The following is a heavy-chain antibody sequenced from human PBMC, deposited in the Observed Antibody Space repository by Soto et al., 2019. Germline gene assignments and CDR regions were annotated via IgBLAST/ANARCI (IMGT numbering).Heavy chain of an antibody. J-gene: IGHJ6*02. CDR2: ISYDGSNK. CDR1: GFTFSSCG. Sequence: QVQLVESGGGVVQPGRSLRLSCAASGFTFSSCGMHWVRQAPGKGLEWVAVISYDGSNKYYADSVKGRFTISRDNSKNTLYLQMNSLRAEDTAVYYCAKEGGDSRYYYYYGMDVWGQGTTVTVSS. V-gene: IGHV3-30*18. D-gene: IGHD5-18*01. CDR3: AKEGGDSRYYYYYGMDV.